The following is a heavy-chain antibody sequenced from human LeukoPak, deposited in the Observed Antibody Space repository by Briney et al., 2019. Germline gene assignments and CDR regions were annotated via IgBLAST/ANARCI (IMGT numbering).Heavy chain of an antibody. J-gene: IGHJ6*03. D-gene: IGHD3-9*01. Sequence: ASVKVSCKASGGTFSSYAISWVRQAPGQGLEWMGGIIPIFGTVNYAQKFQGRVTITADKSTSTAYMELSSLRSEDTAVYYCARGRYTYYDLLTGRIHRYYYYYMDVWGKGTTVTISS. CDR3: ARGRYTYYDLLTGRIHRYYYYYMDV. CDR1: GGTFSSYA. CDR2: IIPIFGTV. V-gene: IGHV1-69*06.